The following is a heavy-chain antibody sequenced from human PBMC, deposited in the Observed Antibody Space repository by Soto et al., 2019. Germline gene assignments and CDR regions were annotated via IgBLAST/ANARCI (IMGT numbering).Heavy chain of an antibody. CDR2: IYYNGNT. CDR1: GVSISSYSHY. CDR3: ARQACMSTRCYQGYYYNYYYIDA. V-gene: IGHV4-39*01. J-gene: IGHJ6*03. D-gene: IGHD2-2*01. Sequence: PSETLSLSCTVSGVSISSYSHYWGWVRQPPGKGLEWIGTIYYNGNTYYNPSLRSRVTISVDTSKNQFSLNLSSVTAADTAVYYCARQACMSTRCYQGYYYNYYYIDAWGKGTTVS.